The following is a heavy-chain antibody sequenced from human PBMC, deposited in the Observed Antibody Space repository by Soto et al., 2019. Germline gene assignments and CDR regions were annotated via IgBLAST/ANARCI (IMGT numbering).Heavy chain of an antibody. CDR2: INPASGST. CDR3: ARDLAAGDH. V-gene: IGHV1-46*01. Sequence: QVQLVQSGAEVKKPGASVKLSCRTSGYTFTHYYIHWVRQAPGQGLEWLGIINPASGSTNYAQDFPGRVTLTIDTSTTTVYMDLSGLRAEDTAIFYFARDLAAGDHWGQGTLVTVSS. CDR1: GYTFTHYY. J-gene: IGHJ4*02. D-gene: IGHD6-13*01.